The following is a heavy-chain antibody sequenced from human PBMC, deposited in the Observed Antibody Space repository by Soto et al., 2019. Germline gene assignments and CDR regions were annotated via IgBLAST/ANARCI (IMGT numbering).Heavy chain of an antibody. CDR3: ARSPPASYIVVVPAALNWFDP. J-gene: IGHJ5*02. CDR2: IYYSGST. Sequence: QVQLQESGPGLVKPSQTLSLTCTVSGGSISSGGYYWSWIRQHPGKGLEWIGYIYYSGSTYYNPSLKSRVTISVDTSKNQFSLKLSSVSAADTAVYYCARSPPASYIVVVPAALNWFDPWGQGTLVTVSS. CDR1: GGSISSGGYY. V-gene: IGHV4-31*03. D-gene: IGHD2-2*01.